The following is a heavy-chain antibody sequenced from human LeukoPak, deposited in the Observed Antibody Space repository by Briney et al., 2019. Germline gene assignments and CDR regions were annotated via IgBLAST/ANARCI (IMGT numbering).Heavy chain of an antibody. CDR1: EFTFSSYT. Sequence: GGSLRLSCTASEFTFSSYTMIWVRQAPGKGLKWVSTITTGDGNTYYADSVKGRFTVSRDDSKNTLYLQMNSLRAEDTAVYYCAKDGGLWVSAHWGDSWGRGTLVTVSS. CDR3: AKDGGLWVSAHWGDS. J-gene: IGHJ4*02. V-gene: IGHV3-23*01. D-gene: IGHD7-27*01. CDR2: ITTGDGNT.